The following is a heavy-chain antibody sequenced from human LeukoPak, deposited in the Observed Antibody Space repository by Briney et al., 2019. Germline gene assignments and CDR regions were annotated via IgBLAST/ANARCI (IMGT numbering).Heavy chain of an antibody. CDR3: ARGASSWYLGAFDI. D-gene: IGHD6-13*01. J-gene: IGHJ3*02. Sequence: SVKVSCKASGGTFSSYAISWVRQAPGQGLEWMGGIIPIFGTANYAQKFQGRVTITTDESTSTAYMELSSLRSEDTAVYYCARGASSWYLGAFDIWGQGTMVTVSS. V-gene: IGHV1-69*05. CDR2: IIPIFGTA. CDR1: GGTFSSYA.